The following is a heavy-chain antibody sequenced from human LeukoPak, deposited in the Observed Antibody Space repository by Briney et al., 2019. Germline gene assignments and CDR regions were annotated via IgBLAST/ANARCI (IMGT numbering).Heavy chain of an antibody. D-gene: IGHD3-10*01. V-gene: IGHV1-8*01. CDR3: ASAPKYYGSGSYSYYYYGMDV. Sequence: GASAKVSCKASGYTFTSYDINWVRQATGQGLEWMGWMNPNSGNTGYAQKFQGRVTMTRNTSISTAYMELSSLRSEDTAVYYCASAPKYYGSGSYSYYYYGMDVWGQGTTVTVSS. CDR1: GYTFTSYD. CDR2: MNPNSGNT. J-gene: IGHJ6*02.